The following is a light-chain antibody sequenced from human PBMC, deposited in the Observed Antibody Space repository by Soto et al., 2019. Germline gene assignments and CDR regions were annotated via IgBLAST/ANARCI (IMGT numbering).Light chain of an antibody. Sequence: DIQMTQSPSTLSASVGDRVTITCRASQSIDSWLAWYQQKPGKAPKVLIYQASTLASGVPSMFSGSGSGTQYTLTISSLQPDDFATYYCQQYQYSSYSFGQGTNLEIK. CDR1: QSIDSW. J-gene: IGKJ2*03. V-gene: IGKV1-5*03. CDR2: QAS. CDR3: QQYQYSSYS.